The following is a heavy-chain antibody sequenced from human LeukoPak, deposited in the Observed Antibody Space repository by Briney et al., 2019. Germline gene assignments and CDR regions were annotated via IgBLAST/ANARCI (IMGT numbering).Heavy chain of an antibody. CDR2: ISWNSGSI. D-gene: IGHD1-26*01. Sequence: PGRSLRLSCAAAGFTFDDYAMHWVRQAPGKGLEWVSGISWNSGSIGYADSVKGRFTISRDNAKNSLYLQMNSLREEDTALYYCAIPSPWSSGPHYYFDYWGQGTLVTVSS. CDR3: AIPSPWSSGPHYYFDY. CDR1: GFTFDDYA. J-gene: IGHJ4*02. V-gene: IGHV3-9*01.